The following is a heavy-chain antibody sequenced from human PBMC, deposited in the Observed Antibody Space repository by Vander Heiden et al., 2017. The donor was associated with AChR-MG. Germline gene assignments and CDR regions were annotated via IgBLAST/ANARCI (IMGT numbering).Heavy chain of an antibody. CDR2: TYYRSKWYN. V-gene: IGHV6-1*01. Sequence: GPGLVKPSQTLSLTCAISGDSVSSNSAAWNWIRQSPSRGLEWLGRTYYRSKWYNDYAVSVKSRITINPDTSKNQFSLQLNSVTPEDTAVYYCAREIRRRWYHEGAFDIWGHGTMVTVSS. J-gene: IGHJ3*02. CDR3: AREIRRRWYHEGAFDI. D-gene: IGHD2-15*01. CDR1: GDSVSSNSAA.